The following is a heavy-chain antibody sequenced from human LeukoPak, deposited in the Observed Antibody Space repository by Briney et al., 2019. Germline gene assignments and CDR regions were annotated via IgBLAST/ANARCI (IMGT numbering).Heavy chain of an antibody. CDR2: ISYDGSNK. J-gene: IGHJ4*02. Sequence: GRSLRLSCAASGFTFSSYGMHRVRQAPGKGLEWVAVISYDGSNKYYADSVKGRFTISRDNSKNTLYLQMNSLRAEDTAVYYCAKDSREVYYYDSSGYQDYWGQGTLVTVSS. D-gene: IGHD3-22*01. CDR3: AKDSREVYYYDSSGYQDY. V-gene: IGHV3-30*18. CDR1: GFTFSSYG.